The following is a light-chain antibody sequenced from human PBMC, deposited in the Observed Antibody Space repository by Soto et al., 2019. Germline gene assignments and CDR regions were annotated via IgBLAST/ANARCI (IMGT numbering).Light chain of an antibody. CDR3: QQRSNWVT. CDR1: QSVSSY. J-gene: IGKJ5*01. V-gene: IGKV3-11*01. Sequence: EIVLTQSPVTLSLSPGERATLSRRASQSVSSYLAWYQQKPGQAPRLLIYDASNRATGIPARFSGSGSGTDFTLTISSLEPEDFAVYYCQQRSNWVTFGQGTRLEIK. CDR2: DAS.